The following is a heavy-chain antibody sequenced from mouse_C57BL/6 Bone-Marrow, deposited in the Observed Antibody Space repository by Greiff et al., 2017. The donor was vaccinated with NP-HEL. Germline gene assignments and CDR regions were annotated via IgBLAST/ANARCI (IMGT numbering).Heavy chain of an antibody. J-gene: IGHJ3*01. CDR3: ARDEGYDYPFAY. V-gene: IGHV5-4*01. CDR2: ISDGGSYT. CDR1: GFTFSSYA. Sequence: EVKVVESGGGLVKPGGSLKLSCAASGFTFSSYAMSWVRQTPEKRLEWVATISDGGSYTYYPDNVKGRFTISRDNAKNNLYLQMSHLKSEDTAMYYCARDEGYDYPFAYWGQGTLVTVSA. D-gene: IGHD2-4*01.